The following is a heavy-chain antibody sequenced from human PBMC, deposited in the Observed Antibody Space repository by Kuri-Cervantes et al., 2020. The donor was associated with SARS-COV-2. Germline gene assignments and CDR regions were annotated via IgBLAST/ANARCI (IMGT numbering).Heavy chain of an antibody. J-gene: IGHJ6*02. CDR1: GYSFSNYG. CDR2: VGTYKGNT. V-gene: IGHV1-18*01. Sequence: ASVKVSCKASGYSFSNYGISWVRQAPGQGLEWVGWVGTYKGNTNYAQKLQGRVTMTTDTSTSTAYMELRSLRSDDTAVYYCARDVAMVRGVINLYYYYYYGMDVWGQGTTVTVSS. CDR3: ARDVAMVRGVINLYYYYYYGMDV. D-gene: IGHD3-10*01.